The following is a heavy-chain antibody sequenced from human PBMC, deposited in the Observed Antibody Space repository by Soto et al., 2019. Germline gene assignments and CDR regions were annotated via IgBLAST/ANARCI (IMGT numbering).Heavy chain of an antibody. CDR1: GYTLTELY. V-gene: IGHV1-24*01. CDR2: FDPEDGET. D-gene: IGHD3-3*02. J-gene: IGHJ4*02. CDR3: ATSPPPRISRSIY. Sequence: AASVKVSCKVSGYTLTELYMHWVRQSPGKGLEWMGGFDPEDGETIYAQKFQGRVTMTEDTSTDTAYMELSSLRSEDTAVYYCATSPPPRISRSIYWGQGTLVTVSS.